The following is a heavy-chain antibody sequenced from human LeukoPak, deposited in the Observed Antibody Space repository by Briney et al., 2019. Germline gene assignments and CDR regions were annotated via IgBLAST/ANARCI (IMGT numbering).Heavy chain of an antibody. CDR3: ATTFSLYAFDI. CDR2: IIPILGIA. CDR1: GGTFSSYA. J-gene: IGHJ3*02. V-gene: IGHV1-69*04. Sequence: SVKVSCKASGGTFSSYAISWVRQAPGQGLEWMGRIIPILGIANYAQKFQGRVTITADKSTSTAYMELSSLRSEDTAVYYCATTFSLYAFDIWGQGTMVTVSS.